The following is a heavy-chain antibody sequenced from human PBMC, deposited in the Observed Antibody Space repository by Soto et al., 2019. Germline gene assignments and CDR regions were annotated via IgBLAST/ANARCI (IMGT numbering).Heavy chain of an antibody. CDR2: IWLDGNNK. CDR3: ARSSDPYCGCDCYSAEYFQH. D-gene: IGHD2-21*02. CDR1: GFTFSSYG. V-gene: IGHV3-33*01. Sequence: QVQLVESGGGVVQPGRSLRLSCAASGFTFSSYGMHWVRQAPGKGLEWVAVIWLDGNNKYYADSVEGRFTISRDNSKNTLHLQRNSLRAEDTAVYYCARSSDPYCGCDCYSAEYFQHWGQGTLVTVSS. J-gene: IGHJ1*01.